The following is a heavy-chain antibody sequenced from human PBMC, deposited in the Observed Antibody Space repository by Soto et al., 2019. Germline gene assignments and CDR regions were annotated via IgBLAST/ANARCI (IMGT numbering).Heavy chain of an antibody. V-gene: IGHV6-1*01. CDR1: GDSVSSNSAV. CDR3: VSLVGKSWLAH. J-gene: IGHJ4*02. D-gene: IGHD1-1*01. CDR2: TYYRSQWHY. Sequence: PSQTLSLTCAISGDSVSSNSAVWNWIRQSPSRGLEWLGRTYYRSQWHYEYAVFVQSRISIDPDTSKNHFSLQLNSVTPEDTAVYYCVSLVGKSWLAHGGRGPLATVSS.